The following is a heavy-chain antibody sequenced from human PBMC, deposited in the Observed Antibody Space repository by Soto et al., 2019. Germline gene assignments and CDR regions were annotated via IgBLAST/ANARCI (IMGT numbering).Heavy chain of an antibody. Sequence: PGGSLRLSCAASGFTFSSYWMSWVRQAPGKGLEWVANIKQDGSEKYYVDSVKGRFTISRDNAKNSLYLQMNSLRAEDTAVYYCARDEEARPYFYGMDVWGQGTTVTVSS. CDR2: IKQDGSEK. CDR1: GFTFSSYW. CDR3: ARDEEARPYFYGMDV. J-gene: IGHJ6*02. D-gene: IGHD6-6*01. V-gene: IGHV3-7*01.